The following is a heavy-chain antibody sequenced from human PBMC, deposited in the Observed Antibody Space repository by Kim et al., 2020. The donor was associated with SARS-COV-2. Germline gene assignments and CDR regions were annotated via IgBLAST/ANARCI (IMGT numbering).Heavy chain of an antibody. CDR1: GFTFSSYD. CDR3: ARDLTGFGWFDA. V-gene: IGHV3-13*01. CDR2: IAAAGDR. D-gene: IGHD3-16*01. J-gene: IGHJ5*02. Sequence: GGSLRLPCAASGFTFSSYDMHWVRQATGKGLEWVSTIAAAGDRYYPGSVKGRFTISRDNAKNSLYLQMDSLRVGDTVGSYCARDLTGFGWFDAWGQGTLVTVSS.